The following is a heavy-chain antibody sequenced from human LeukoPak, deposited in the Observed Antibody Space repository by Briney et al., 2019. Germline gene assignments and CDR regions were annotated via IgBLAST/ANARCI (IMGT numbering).Heavy chain of an antibody. CDR1: GFTFSSYA. D-gene: IGHD2-15*01. CDR3: AKEPPIVVVVAADQFDY. J-gene: IGHJ4*02. CDR2: ISGSGGST. Sequence: GGSLRLSCAASGFTFSSYAMSWVHQAPGKGLEWVSAISGSGGSTYYADSVKGRFTISRDNSKNTLYLQMNSLRAEDTAVYYCAKEPPIVVVVAADQFDYWGQGTLVTVSS. V-gene: IGHV3-23*01.